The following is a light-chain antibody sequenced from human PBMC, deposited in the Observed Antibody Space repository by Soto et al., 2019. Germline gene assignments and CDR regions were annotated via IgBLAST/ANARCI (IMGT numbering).Light chain of an antibody. CDR3: TSYTSTRNRYVV. CDR2: EVS. J-gene: IGLJ2*01. V-gene: IGLV2-14*01. Sequence: QSALTQPASVSGSPGQSITISCTGTSSDVGGYNYVSWYQQHPGKAPKLMIYEVSNRPSGVSNRFSGSKSGNTASLTISGLQAEDEADYYCTSYTSTRNRYVVFGGGTKLTVL. CDR1: SSDVGGYNY.